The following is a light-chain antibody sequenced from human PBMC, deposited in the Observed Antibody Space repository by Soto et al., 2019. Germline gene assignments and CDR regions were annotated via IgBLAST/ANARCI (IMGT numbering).Light chain of an antibody. V-gene: IGLV2-8*01. CDR1: SSDVGGFNY. CDR2: EVN. J-gene: IGLJ2*01. Sequence: SALTQPPSASWSPGQSVTISCTGTSSDVGGFNYVSWYQQYPCKAPKLMIFEVNKRPSGVPDRFSGSKSSNTASLTVSGLQAEDEADYYCSSYTDITTVVFGGGTKLTVL. CDR3: SSYTDITTVV.